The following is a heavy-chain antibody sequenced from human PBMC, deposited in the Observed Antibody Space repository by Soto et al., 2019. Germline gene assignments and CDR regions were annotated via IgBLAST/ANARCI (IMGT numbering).Heavy chain of an antibody. V-gene: IGHV1-46*01. J-gene: IGHJ3*02. D-gene: IGHD6-6*01. CDR2: INPSGGST. Sequence: PSVKVSCKASGYTFTSYYMHWVRQAPGQGLEWMGIINPSGGSTSYAQKFQGRVTMTRDTSTSTVYMELSSLRSEDTAVYYCARVTIAARPSDAFDIWGQGTMVTVSS. CDR1: GYTFTSYY. CDR3: ARVTIAARPSDAFDI.